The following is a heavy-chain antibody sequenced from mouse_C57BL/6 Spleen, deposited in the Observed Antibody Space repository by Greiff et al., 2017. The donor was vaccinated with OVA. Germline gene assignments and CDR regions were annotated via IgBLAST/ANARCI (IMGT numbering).Heavy chain of an antibody. CDR3: ARNAYYGSSLYYYAMDY. CDR1: GFTFSSYG. J-gene: IGHJ4*01. CDR2: ISSGGSYT. D-gene: IGHD1-1*01. Sequence: EVKLVESGGDLVKPGGSLKLSCAASGFTFSSYGMSWVRQTPDKRLEWVATISSGGSYTYYPDSVKGRFTISRDNAKNTLYLQMSSLKSEDTAMYYCARNAYYGSSLYYYAMDYWGQGTSVTVSS. V-gene: IGHV5-6*01.